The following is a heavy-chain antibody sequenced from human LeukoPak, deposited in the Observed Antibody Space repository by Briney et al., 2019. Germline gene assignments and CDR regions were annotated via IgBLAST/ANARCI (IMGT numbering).Heavy chain of an antibody. D-gene: IGHD3-3*01. J-gene: IGHJ6*03. CDR2: ISYDGRNK. CDR3: ARGQRAHVEWSSYMDV. Sequence: GGSLRLSCAVSGFTFNNYWMHWVRQAPGKGLEWMPVISYDGRNKYSADSVKGRFTLSRDNSKNTLFLQMNNLRAEDTAVYYCARGQRAHVEWSSYMDVWGKGTTVTVSS. CDR1: GFTFNNYW. V-gene: IGHV3-30*03.